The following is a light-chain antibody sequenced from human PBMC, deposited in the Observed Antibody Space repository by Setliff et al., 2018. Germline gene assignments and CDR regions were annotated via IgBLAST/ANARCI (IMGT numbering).Light chain of an antibody. CDR1: TSDIGAYNY. Sequence: QSALTQPASVSGSPGQSITTSCTGSTSDIGAYNYVAWYQQHPGKAPKLMIYDVSVRPSGVSSRFSGSKSGNTASLTISGLQAEDEADYYCSSYSSRTTLDVFGTGTKAPS. CDR2: DVS. CDR3: SSYSSRTTLDV. J-gene: IGLJ1*01. V-gene: IGLV2-14*03.